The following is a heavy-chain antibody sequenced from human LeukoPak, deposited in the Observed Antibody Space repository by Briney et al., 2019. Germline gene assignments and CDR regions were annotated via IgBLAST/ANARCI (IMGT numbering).Heavy chain of an antibody. V-gene: IGHV3-7*01. CDR3: ARARPYGEDY. Sequence: PGGSLRLSCAASGFTVSSNYMSWVRQAPGKGLEWVANIKQDGSEKYYVDSVKGRFTISRDNAKNSLYLQMNSLRAEDTAVYYCARARPYGEDYWGQGTLVTVSS. J-gene: IGHJ4*02. D-gene: IGHD4-17*01. CDR1: GFTVSSNY. CDR2: IKQDGSEK.